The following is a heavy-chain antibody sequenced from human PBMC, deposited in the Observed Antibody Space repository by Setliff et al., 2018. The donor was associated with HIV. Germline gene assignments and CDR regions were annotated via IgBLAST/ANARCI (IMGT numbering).Heavy chain of an antibody. CDR1: GGSISSGSYY. CDR3: ARQQLAHIDY. D-gene: IGHD6-13*01. V-gene: IGHV4-61*02. Sequence: PSETLSLTCTVSGGSISSGSYYWSWIRQPAGKGLEWIGRIYTSGSTNYNPSLKSRVTISVDTSKNQFSLKLTSVTAADTAVYYCARQQLAHIDYWGQGTLVTVSS. J-gene: IGHJ4*02. CDR2: IYTSGST.